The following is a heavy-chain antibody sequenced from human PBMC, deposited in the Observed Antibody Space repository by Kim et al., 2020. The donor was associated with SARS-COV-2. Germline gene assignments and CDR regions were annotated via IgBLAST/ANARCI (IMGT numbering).Heavy chain of an antibody. D-gene: IGHD4-17*01. CDR3: AKDHDYVFDY. Sequence: STYYADPVKGRFTISRDNSKNTLYLQMNSLRAEDTAVYYCAKDHDYVFDYWGQGTLVTVSS. V-gene: IGHV3-23*01. J-gene: IGHJ4*02. CDR2: ST.